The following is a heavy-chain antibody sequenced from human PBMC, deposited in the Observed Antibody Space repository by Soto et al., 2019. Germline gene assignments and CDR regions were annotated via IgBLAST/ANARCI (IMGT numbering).Heavy chain of an antibody. CDR3: ARLDYGDHPFDY. CDR1: GGSISTSSSTYY. CDR2: FFYSGKS. J-gene: IGHJ4*02. D-gene: IGHD4-17*01. Sequence: SETLSLTCSVSGGSISTSSSTYYWGWMRQPPGKGLEWIASFFYSGKSFYNPSLKSRVTMSVDTSKNQFSLNLSSVTAADTAVYYCARLDYGDHPFDYWGQGTLVTVSS. V-gene: IGHV4-39*01.